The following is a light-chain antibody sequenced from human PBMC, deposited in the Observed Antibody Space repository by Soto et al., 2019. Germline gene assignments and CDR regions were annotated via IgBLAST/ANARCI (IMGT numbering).Light chain of an antibody. CDR1: QSISSW. V-gene: IGKV1-5*01. Sequence: DIQMTQSPSTLSASVGDRVTITCRASQSISSWLAWYQQKPGKAPKLLIYDASSLESGVPSRFSGSGSGTEFTLTISSLQPEDFATYYCQQSYSTLAVTFGQGTKVEIK. J-gene: IGKJ1*01. CDR3: QQSYSTLAVT. CDR2: DAS.